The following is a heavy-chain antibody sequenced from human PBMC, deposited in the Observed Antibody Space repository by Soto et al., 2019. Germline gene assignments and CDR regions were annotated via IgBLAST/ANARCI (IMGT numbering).Heavy chain of an antibody. CDR3: ASRGSISWMSQLGWFYP. CDR2: SYHSGST. Sequence: QVQLQESGPGLVKPSGTLSLTCAVSGGSISSSNWLSWVRQPPGKGLEWLGESYHSGSTNYNPSLKSRVTISVDRSKNQFSLKLSSVTAADTAVYYCASRGSISWMSQLGWFYPCCQGTLVTVSA. CDR1: GGSISSSNW. J-gene: IGHJ5*02. V-gene: IGHV4-4*02. D-gene: IGHD6-13*01.